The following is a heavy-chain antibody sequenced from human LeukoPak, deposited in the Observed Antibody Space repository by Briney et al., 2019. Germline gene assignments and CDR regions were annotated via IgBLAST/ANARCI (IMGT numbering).Heavy chain of an antibody. CDR3: ARKPIAAAGSYYYGMDV. Sequence: GASVKVSCKASGGTFSSYAISWVRQAPGQGLEWMGRIIPILGIANYVQKFQGRVTITADKSTSTAYMELSSLRSEDTAVYYCARKPIAAAGSYYYGMDVWGQGTTVTVSS. V-gene: IGHV1-69*04. D-gene: IGHD6-13*01. CDR1: GGTFSSYA. CDR2: IIPILGIA. J-gene: IGHJ6*02.